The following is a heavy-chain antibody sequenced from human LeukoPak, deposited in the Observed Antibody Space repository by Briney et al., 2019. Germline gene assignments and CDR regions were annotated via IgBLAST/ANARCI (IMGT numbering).Heavy chain of an antibody. CDR1: GGSISTYY. J-gene: IGHJ5*02. D-gene: IGHD5-18*01. V-gene: IGHV4-59*01. CDR2: IANGNT. Sequence: NPSETLSLTCSVAGGSISTYYWNWIRQTPGKGLEWIGHIANGNTDYNPSLKSRVTTSVDTSKNQFSLKLTSVSAEDTAVYYCARDKAHSYGRYFDPWGQGALVIVSS. CDR3: ARDKAHSYGRYFDP.